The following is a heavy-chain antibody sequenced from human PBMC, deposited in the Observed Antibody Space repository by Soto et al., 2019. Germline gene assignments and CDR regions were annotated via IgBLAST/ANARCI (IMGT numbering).Heavy chain of an antibody. CDR1: GYTFTGYY. V-gene: IGHV1-2*04. J-gene: IGHJ4*02. Sequence: ASVKVSCKASGYTFTGYYMHWVRQAPGQGLEWMGWINPNSGGTNYAQKFQGWVTMTRDTSISTAYMELSRLRSDDTAVYYCARVNSIGQLGYFDYWGQGTLVTVSS. CDR2: INPNSGGT. D-gene: IGHD3-22*01. CDR3: ARVNSIGQLGYFDY.